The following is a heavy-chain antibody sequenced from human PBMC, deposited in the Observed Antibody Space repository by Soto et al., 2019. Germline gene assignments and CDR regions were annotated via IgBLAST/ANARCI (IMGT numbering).Heavy chain of an antibody. CDR2: ISGSGGST. D-gene: IGHD1-26*01. CDR3: AKGVGVGATLAYYFDY. CDR1: GFTFSSYA. J-gene: IGHJ4*02. Sequence: PGGSLRLSCAASGFTFSSYAMSWVRQAPGKGLEWVSAISGSGGSTYYADSVKGRFTISRDNSKNTLYLQMNSLRAEDTAVYYCAKGVGVGATLAYYFDYWGQGTLVTVSS. V-gene: IGHV3-23*01.